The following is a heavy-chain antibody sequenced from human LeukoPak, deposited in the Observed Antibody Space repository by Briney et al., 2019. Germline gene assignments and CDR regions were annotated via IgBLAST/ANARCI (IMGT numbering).Heavy chain of an antibody. Sequence: GGSLRLSCSASGFTFSSYDMHWVRQAPGKGLEYVSAISSNGGSTYYADSVKGRLTISRDNSKNTLYLHMSSLRPEDTAVYFCVKDIMGSTDYYYGLDVWGQGTTVTVSS. CDR3: VKDIMGSTDYYYGLDV. CDR1: GFTFSSYD. CDR2: ISSNGGST. J-gene: IGHJ6*02. V-gene: IGHV3-64D*09. D-gene: IGHD3-10*01.